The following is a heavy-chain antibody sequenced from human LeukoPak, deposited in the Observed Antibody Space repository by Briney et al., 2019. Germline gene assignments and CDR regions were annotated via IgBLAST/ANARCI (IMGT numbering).Heavy chain of an antibody. Sequence: ASVKVSCKASGYTFTSYGISWVRQAPGQGLEWMGWISACNGNTNYAQKLQGRVTMTTDTSTSTAYMELRSLRSDDTAVYYCERALRVSGYEDYWGQGTLVTVSS. CDR1: GYTFTSYG. CDR3: ERALRVSGYEDY. CDR2: ISACNGNT. J-gene: IGHJ4*02. D-gene: IGHD5-12*01. V-gene: IGHV1-18*01.